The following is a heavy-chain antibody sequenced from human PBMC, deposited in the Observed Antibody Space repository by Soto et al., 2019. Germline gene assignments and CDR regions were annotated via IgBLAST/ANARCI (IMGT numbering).Heavy chain of an antibody. CDR1: GGTLSSYA. J-gene: IGHJ6*02. CDR3: AGTREIPYYHGMDV. D-gene: IGHD2-2*02. V-gene: IGHV1-69*01. CDR2: IIPIFGSA. Sequence: QVQLVQSGAEVKKPGSSVKVSCKAPGGTLSSYAINWVRQAPGQGLEWMGGIIPIFGSANYAPKFQGRVMISADESTSTAYMEVSSLRSEDTAVYYCAGTREIPYYHGMDVWGQGTTVTVSS.